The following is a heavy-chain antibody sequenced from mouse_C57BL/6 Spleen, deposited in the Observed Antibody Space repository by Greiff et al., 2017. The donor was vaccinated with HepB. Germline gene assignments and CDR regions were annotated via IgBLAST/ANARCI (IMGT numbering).Heavy chain of an antibody. D-gene: IGHD2-1*01. CDR1: GYAFSSYW. CDR2: IYPGDGDT. J-gene: IGHJ4*01. V-gene: IGHV1-80*01. CDR3: ARLGYYGNYAAMDY. Sequence: QVQLKESGAELVKPGASVKISCKASGYAFSSYWMNWVKQRPGKGLEWIGQIYPGDGDTNYNGKFKGKATLTADKSSSTAYMQLSSLTSEDSAVYFCARLGYYGNYAAMDYWGQGTSVTVSS.